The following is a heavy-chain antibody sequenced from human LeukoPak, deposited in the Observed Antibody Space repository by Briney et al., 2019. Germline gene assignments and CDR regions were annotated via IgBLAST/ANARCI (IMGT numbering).Heavy chain of an antibody. CDR3: ARAWGSAAAGTKWFDP. J-gene: IGHJ5*02. Sequence: GGPLRLSCAASGFTFSSYWMSWVRQAPGKGLEWVANIKQDGSEKYYVDSVKGRFTISRDNAKNSLYLQMNSLRAEDTAVYYCARAWGSAAAGTKWFDPWGQGTLVTVSS. V-gene: IGHV3-7*01. CDR2: IKQDGSEK. D-gene: IGHD6-13*01. CDR1: GFTFSSYW.